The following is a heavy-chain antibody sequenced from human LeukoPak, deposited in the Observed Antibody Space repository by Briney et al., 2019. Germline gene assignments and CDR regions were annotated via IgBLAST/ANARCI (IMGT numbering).Heavy chain of an antibody. V-gene: IGHV4-4*09. CDR2: IYTSGIT. CDR1: GNSMNKYQ. Sequence: SVTLSLTCNVSGNSMNKYQWSWIRQPPGKGLEWIGNIYTSGITNYNPSLKSRVTISVDTSKSQLSLKLRSVTAADTAVYYCARRVHMDVWGKGTTVTVSS. J-gene: IGHJ6*03. CDR3: ARRVHMDV.